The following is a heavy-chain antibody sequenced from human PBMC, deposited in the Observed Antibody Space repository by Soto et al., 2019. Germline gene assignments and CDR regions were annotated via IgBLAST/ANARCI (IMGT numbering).Heavy chain of an antibody. J-gene: IGHJ4*02. D-gene: IGHD3-22*01. V-gene: IGHV1-18*04. CDR3: ARSDSSGYPLEY. CDR1: GYAFTSYG. Sequence: ASVKVSCKASGYAFTSYGISWVAQAPGQGLEWMGWISAYNGNTNYAQKLQGRVTMTTDTSTSTAYMELRSLRSDDTAVYYCARSDSSGYPLEYWGQGTMVTVSS. CDR2: ISAYNGNT.